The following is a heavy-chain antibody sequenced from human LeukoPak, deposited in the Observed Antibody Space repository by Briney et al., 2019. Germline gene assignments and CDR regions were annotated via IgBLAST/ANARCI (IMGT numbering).Heavy chain of an antibody. CDR1: GFTFSSYW. V-gene: IGHV3-74*01. D-gene: IGHD4-17*01. Sequence: GGSLRLSCAASGFTFSSYWMHWVRQAPGKGLVWVSRINSDGSSTSYADSVKGRFTISRDNSKNTLYLQMNSLRAEDTAVYYCATHDYGVGFDYWGQGTLVTVSS. CDR2: INSDGSST. CDR3: ATHDYGVGFDY. J-gene: IGHJ4*02.